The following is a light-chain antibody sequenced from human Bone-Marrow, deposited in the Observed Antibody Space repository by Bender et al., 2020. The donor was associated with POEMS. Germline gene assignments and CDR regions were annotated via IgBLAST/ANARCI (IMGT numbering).Light chain of an antibody. CDR2: DDI. CDR1: NIGMKS. Sequence: SYVLTQPPSVSVAPGQTASISCGGDNIGMKSVHWYQQKPGQAPVLVVFDDIDRPSGIPERFSGSKSGNTATLTITGLQSDDEAIYFCVAWDASLNGWVFGGGTKLTVL. V-gene: IGLV3-21*02. J-gene: IGLJ3*02. CDR3: VAWDASLNGWV.